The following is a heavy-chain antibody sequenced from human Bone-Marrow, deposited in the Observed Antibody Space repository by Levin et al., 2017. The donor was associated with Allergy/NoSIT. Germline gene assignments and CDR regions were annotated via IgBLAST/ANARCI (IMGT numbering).Heavy chain of an antibody. CDR2: ITWHGSRT. CDR1: GFKFDDYN. CDR3: ARGPGFGELYYFYHGMDV. J-gene: IGHJ6*02. D-gene: IGHD4-17*01. V-gene: IGHV3-43*01. Sequence: PGGSLRLSCAASGFKFDDYNMYWVRQVPGKGLEWVSLITWHGSRTFYADSVKGRFTISRDNSRNSLYLQMSSLGTEDTALYYCARGPGFGELYYFYHGMDVWGRGTTVTV.